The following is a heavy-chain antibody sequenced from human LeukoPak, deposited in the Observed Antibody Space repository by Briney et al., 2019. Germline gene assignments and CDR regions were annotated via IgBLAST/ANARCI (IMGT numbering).Heavy chain of an antibody. J-gene: IGHJ4*02. D-gene: IGHD1-26*01. CDR3: ARDYLNSFDY. CDR2: INHSGST. Sequence: SETLSLTCAVYGGSFSGYYWSWIRQPPGKGLEWIGEINHSGSTNYNPSLKSRVTISVDTAKNQFSLKLSSVTAADTAEYYCARDYLNSFDYWGQGTLVTVSS. CDR1: GGSFSGYY. V-gene: IGHV4-34*01.